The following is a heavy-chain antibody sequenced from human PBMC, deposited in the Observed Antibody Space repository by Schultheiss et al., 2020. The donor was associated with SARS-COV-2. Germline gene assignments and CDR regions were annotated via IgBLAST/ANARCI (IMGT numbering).Heavy chain of an antibody. Sequence: GGSLRLSCAVSGFTLLGYALSWVRQAPGKGLEWVSGISGSGGSTYYADSVKGRFTISRDNSKNTVYLQMNSLRVEDTAIYYCARDPVRTANYWGQGTLVTVSS. D-gene: IGHD2-21*02. CDR3: ARDPVRTANY. CDR1: GFTLLGYA. CDR2: ISGSGGST. J-gene: IGHJ4*02. V-gene: IGHV3-23*01.